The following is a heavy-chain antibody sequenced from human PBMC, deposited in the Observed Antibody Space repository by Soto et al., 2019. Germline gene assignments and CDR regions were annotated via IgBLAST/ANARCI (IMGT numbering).Heavy chain of an antibody. CDR3: ARVERRRMTTVTTY. CDR1: GFTFSDHY. V-gene: IGHV3-72*01. CDR2: TRNKANSYTT. J-gene: IGHJ4*02. Sequence: EVQLVESGGGLVQPGGSLRLSCAASGFTFSDHYMDWVRQGPGKGLEWVGRTRNKANSYTTEYAASVKGRFTISRDDSKNSLYLQMNSLKTEDTAVYYWARVERRRMTTVTTYWGQGTLVTVSS. D-gene: IGHD4-17*01.